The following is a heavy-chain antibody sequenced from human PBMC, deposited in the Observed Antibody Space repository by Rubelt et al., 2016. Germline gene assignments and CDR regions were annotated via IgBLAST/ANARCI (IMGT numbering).Heavy chain of an antibody. Sequence: QVQLVQSGADRKEPGASVKISCKASGYVFTSHYMHWVRQAPGQGLEWMGIINPSGGATNYAPKFQGRVIMTSDTSTNTVYMELSSLRSEDRAVYYCARGTYSDYWGQGTLVTVSA. CDR2: INPSGGAT. CDR3: ARGTYSDY. D-gene: IGHD2-15*01. CDR1: GYVFTSHY. J-gene: IGHJ4*02. V-gene: IGHV1-46*01.